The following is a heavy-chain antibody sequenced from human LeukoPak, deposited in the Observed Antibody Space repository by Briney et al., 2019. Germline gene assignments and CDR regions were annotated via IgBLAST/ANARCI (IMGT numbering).Heavy chain of an antibody. CDR1: GFIVSSNY. D-gene: IGHD3-22*01. Sequence: GGSLRLSCAASGFIVSSNYMSWVRQAPGKGLEWVSAIYSGGSTYYADSVKDRFTISRDYSSNTLYLQMNSLRAEDTAVYYCARSLRDSSGYYYDYWGQGTLVTVSS. CDR3: ARSLRDSSGYYYDY. CDR2: IYSGGST. J-gene: IGHJ4*02. V-gene: IGHV3-53*01.